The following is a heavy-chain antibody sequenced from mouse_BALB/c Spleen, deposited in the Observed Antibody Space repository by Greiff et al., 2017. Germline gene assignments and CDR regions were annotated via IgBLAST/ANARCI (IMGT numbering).Heavy chain of an antibody. D-gene: IGHD2-2*01. V-gene: IGHV5-6-5*01. Sequence: EVKLVESGGGLVKPGGSLKLSCAASGFTFSRYAMSWVRQTPEKRLEWVASISSGGSTYYPDSVKGRFTISRDNARNILYLQMSSLRSEDTAMYYCARGGYDVFAYWGQGTLVTVSA. CDR1: GFTFSRYA. CDR2: ISSGGST. CDR3: ARGGYDVFAY. J-gene: IGHJ3*01.